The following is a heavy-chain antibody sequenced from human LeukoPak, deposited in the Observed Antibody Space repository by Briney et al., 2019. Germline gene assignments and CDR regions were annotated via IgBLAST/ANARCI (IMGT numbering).Heavy chain of an antibody. CDR2: ISSSSSYI. V-gene: IGHV3-21*01. Sequence: GGSLRLSCAASGFTFSSYSMNWVHQAPGKGLEWVSSISSSSSYIYYADSVKGRFTISRDNAKNSLYLQMNSLRAEDTAVYYCARAPIVPSTTYASVYYYGMDVWGQGTTVTVSS. CDR1: GFTFSSYS. CDR3: ARAPIVPSTTYASVYYYGMDV. D-gene: IGHD2-2*01. J-gene: IGHJ6*02.